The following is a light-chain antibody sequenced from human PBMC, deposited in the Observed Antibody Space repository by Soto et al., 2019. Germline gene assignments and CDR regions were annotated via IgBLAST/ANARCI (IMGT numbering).Light chain of an antibody. Sequence: DIQMTQFPSTLSASVGYTLTITCRASRIDSTWLAWYQQIPGGAPKLLIYKASILESGVPSRFSGSGSGTELTLTITSLQPEDFATYYCQQYDMFGPGTKGDIK. J-gene: IGKJ1*01. CDR2: KAS. V-gene: IGKV1-5*03. CDR1: RIDSTW. CDR3: QQYDM.